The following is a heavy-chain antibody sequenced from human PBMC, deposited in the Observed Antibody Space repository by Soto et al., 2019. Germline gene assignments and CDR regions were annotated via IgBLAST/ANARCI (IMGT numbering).Heavy chain of an antibody. D-gene: IGHD5-12*01. CDR3: ARDGTFYSGYDLVAFDY. Sequence: PVGSLRLSCAASGFTFSSYGMHWVRQAPGKGLEWVAVIWYDGSNKYYADSVKGRFTISRDNSKNTLYLQMNSLRAEDTAVYYCARDGTFYSGYDLVAFDYWGQGTLVTVSS. V-gene: IGHV3-33*01. CDR2: IWYDGSNK. J-gene: IGHJ4*02. CDR1: GFTFSSYG.